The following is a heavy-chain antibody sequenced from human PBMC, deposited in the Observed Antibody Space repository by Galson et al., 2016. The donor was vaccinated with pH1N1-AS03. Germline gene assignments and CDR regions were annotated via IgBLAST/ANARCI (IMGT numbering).Heavy chain of an antibody. J-gene: IGHJ6*02. Sequence: SVKVSCKVSGGTFSSYAISWVRQAPGQGLEWMARIIPIVGITNFAQRFQGRVTTTADKSRTTAYMELFSRRFEDTAVYYCARDVNYGMGVWGQGTTVTVSS. CDR2: IIPIVGIT. V-gene: IGHV1-69*04. CDR3: ARDVNYGMGV. CDR1: GGTFSSYA.